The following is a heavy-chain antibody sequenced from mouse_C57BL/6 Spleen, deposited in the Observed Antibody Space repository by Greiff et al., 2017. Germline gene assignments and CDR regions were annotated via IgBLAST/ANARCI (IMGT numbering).Heavy chain of an antibody. Sequence: ESGAELVRPGTSVKVSCKASGYAFTNYLIEWVKQRPGQGLEWIGVINPGSGGTNYNEKFKGKATLTADKSSSTAYMQLSSLTSEDSAVYFCARSNYYGSSLYAMDYWGQGTSVTVSS. CDR3: ARSNYYGSSLYAMDY. CDR1: GYAFTNYL. J-gene: IGHJ4*01. CDR2: INPGSGGT. D-gene: IGHD1-1*01. V-gene: IGHV1-54*01.